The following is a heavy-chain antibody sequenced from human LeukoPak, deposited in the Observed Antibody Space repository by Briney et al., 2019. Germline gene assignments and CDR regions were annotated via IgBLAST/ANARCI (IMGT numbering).Heavy chain of an antibody. Sequence: ASVKVSCKVSGYTLTELSMHWVRQAPGKGLEWMGGFDPEDGETIYAQKFRGRVTITEDTSTDTAYMELSSLRSEDTAVYYCAKGGIVVPAVKRGEHFDYWGQGTLVTVSS. CDR1: GYTLTELS. J-gene: IGHJ4*02. D-gene: IGHD2-2*01. CDR2: FDPEDGET. V-gene: IGHV1-24*01. CDR3: AKGGIVVPAVKRGEHFDY.